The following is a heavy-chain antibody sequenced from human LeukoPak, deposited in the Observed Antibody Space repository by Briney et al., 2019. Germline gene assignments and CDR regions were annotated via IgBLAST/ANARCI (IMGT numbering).Heavy chain of an antibody. CDR1: GFTFSNYN. Sequence: PGESLRLSCAASGFTFSNYNMNWVRQAPGKGLEWLSTISNSGSYIYYADSVKGRFTISRGNAKNSLFLQMSSLRAEDTAVYYCARDPPSFQHWGQGTLVTVSS. V-gene: IGHV3-21*01. CDR3: ARDPPSFQH. CDR2: ISNSGSYI. J-gene: IGHJ1*01.